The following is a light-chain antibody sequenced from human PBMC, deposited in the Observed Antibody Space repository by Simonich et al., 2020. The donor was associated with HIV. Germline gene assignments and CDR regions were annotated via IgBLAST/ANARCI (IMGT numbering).Light chain of an antibody. J-gene: IGLJ2*01. CDR2: GNT. V-gene: IGLV1-40*01. CDR1: TSHIGAYYD. Sequence: QFVLTQPPSVSGAPGPRVTISCSVSTSHIGAYYDVHWYQQLPGTAPKLPICGNTTRTSGVPVRVAGSKSGTSASLAITGLQAEDEADYYCQSYDSSLSGLVVFGGGTKLTVL. CDR3: QSYDSSLSGLVV.